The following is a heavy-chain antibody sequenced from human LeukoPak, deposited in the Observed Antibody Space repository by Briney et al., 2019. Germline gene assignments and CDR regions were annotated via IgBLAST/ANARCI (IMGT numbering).Heavy chain of an antibody. CDR1: GFTFSNSD. CDR2: VSWNGSKT. CDR3: AREEAGRYYDSSGYSSRKYFDY. V-gene: IGHV3-35*02. D-gene: IGHD3-22*01. Sequence: GGSLRLSCAASGFTFSNSDMNWVRQAPGKGLEWVSGVSWNGSKTHYADSVKGQFIISRDNSRNTLYLQTNSLRAEDTAVYYCAREEAGRYYDSSGYSSRKYFDYWGQGTLVTVSS. J-gene: IGHJ4*02.